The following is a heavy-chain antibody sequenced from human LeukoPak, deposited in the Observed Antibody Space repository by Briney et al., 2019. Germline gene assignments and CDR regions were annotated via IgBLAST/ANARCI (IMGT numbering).Heavy chain of an antibody. J-gene: IGHJ4*02. V-gene: IGHV3-7*01. CDR3: ASGDTPFDY. Sequence: GGSLRLSCAASGVTFSSYWMSWVRQAPGKGLEWVANIKQDGSEKYYVDSVKGRFTISRDNAKNSLYLQMNSLRAEDTAVYYCASGDTPFDYWGQGTLVTVSS. CDR1: GVTFSSYW. CDR2: IKQDGSEK. D-gene: IGHD5-18*01.